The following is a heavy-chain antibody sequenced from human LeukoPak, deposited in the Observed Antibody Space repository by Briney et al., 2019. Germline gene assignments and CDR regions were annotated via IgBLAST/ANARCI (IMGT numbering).Heavy chain of an antibody. V-gene: IGHV4-31*03. CDR1: GGSISSGGYY. CDR2: IYYSGST. D-gene: IGHD4-17*01. J-gene: IGHJ4*02. Sequence: SQTLSLTCTVSGGSISSGGYYWSWIRQHPGKGLEWIGYIYYSGSTYYNPSLKSRIPISVDTSKTQSSLKLCSVTAADTAVYYCARLTTVTSFDYWGQGTLVTVSS. CDR3: ARLTTVTSFDY.